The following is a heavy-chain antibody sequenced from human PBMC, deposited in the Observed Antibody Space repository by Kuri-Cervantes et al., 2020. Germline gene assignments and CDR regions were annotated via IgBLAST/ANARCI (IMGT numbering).Heavy chain of an antibody. CDR2: ISPYNGDT. V-gene: IGHV1-18*01. Sequence: ASVKVSCKASGYIFTRFGINWVRQAPGQGLEWMGWISPYNGDTNYVGNFQGRVTMATDTSTSTAYMELSSLRSEDTAVYYCASRRFRFLEWLFDYWGQGTLVTVSS. J-gene: IGHJ4*02. CDR3: ASRRFRFLEWLFDY. D-gene: IGHD3-3*01. CDR1: GYIFTRFG.